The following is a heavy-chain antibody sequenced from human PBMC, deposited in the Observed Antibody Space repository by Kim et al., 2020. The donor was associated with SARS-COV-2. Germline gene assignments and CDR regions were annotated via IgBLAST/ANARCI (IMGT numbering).Heavy chain of an antibody. V-gene: IGHV1-18*04. J-gene: IGHJ4*02. CDR3: ARDSRGWTMVRGVPFSVY. CDR2: ISAYNGNT. D-gene: IGHD3-10*01. Sequence: ASVKVSCKASGYTFTSYGISWVRQAPGQGLEWMGWISAYNGNTNYAQKLQGRVTMTTDTSTSTAYMELRSLRSDDTAVYYCARDSRGWTMVRGVPFSVYWGQGTLVTVSS. CDR1: GYTFTSYG.